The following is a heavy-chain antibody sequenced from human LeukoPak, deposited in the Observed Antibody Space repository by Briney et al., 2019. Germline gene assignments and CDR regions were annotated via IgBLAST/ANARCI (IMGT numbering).Heavy chain of an antibody. CDR1: GFTFSSYS. J-gene: IGHJ1*01. Sequence: PGGSLRLSCATSGFTFSSYSMNWVRQAPGKGLEWVSSISSSGRHIYYANSVKGRFTISRDNAKNSLFLQMNSLRAEDTAVYYCARDLSSSSTAYLHHWGQGTLVTVSS. CDR2: ISSSGRHI. D-gene: IGHD6-6*01. V-gene: IGHV3-21*01. CDR3: ARDLSSSSTAYLHH.